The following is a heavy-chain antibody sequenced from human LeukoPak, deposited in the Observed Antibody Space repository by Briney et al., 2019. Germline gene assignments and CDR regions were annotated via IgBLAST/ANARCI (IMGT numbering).Heavy chain of an antibody. CDR2: IKQDGSEK. V-gene: IGHV3-7*01. Sequence: PGGSLRLSCAASGFTFSSYWMSWVRQAPGKGLEWVANIKQDGSEKYYVDSVKGRFTISRDNAKNTLYLQMNSLRAEDTAVYYCARGPNHRYCSSTSCYTGRTHHPWTYWDYYYGMDVWGQGTTVTVSS. J-gene: IGHJ6*02. CDR3: ARGPNHRYCSSTSCYTGRTHHPWTYWDYYYGMDV. D-gene: IGHD2-2*02. CDR1: GFTFSSYW.